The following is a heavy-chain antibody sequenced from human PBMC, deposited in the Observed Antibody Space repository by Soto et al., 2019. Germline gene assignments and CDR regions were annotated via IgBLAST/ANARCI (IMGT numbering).Heavy chain of an antibody. CDR1: GFTFSSHG. Sequence: PGGSLRLSCAASGFTFSSHGMHWVRQAPGKGLEWVAVIWYDGSNKYYADSVKGRFTISRDNSKNMLFLQMNSLRAEDTAVYYCARWGDERRLDYWGQGTLVTVSS. J-gene: IGHJ4*02. CDR2: IWYDGSNK. CDR3: ARWGDERRLDY. D-gene: IGHD3-16*01. V-gene: IGHV3-33*01.